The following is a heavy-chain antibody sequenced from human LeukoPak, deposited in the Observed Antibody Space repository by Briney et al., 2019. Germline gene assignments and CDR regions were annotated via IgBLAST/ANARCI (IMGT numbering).Heavy chain of an antibody. CDR1: GFTFSSYG. V-gene: IGHV3-30*18. D-gene: IGHD3-3*01. CDR3: AKDQGITIFGVVTETYLYFDY. J-gene: IGHJ4*02. CDR2: ISYDGSNK. Sequence: GGSLRLSCAASGFTFSSYGMQWVRQAPGKGLEWVAVISYDGSNKYYADSVKGRFTISRDNSKNTLDLLMNSLRAEDTAVYYCAKDQGITIFGVVTETYLYFDYWGQGTLVTVSS.